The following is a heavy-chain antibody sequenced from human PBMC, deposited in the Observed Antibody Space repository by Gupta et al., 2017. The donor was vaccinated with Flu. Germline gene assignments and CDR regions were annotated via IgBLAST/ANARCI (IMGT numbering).Heavy chain of an antibody. CDR1: GYSISSGYY. CDR3: ARENGGFSIGSGGSGNLDY. D-gene: IGHD2-15*01. V-gene: IGHV4-38-2*02. Sequence: QVQLQESGPGLVKPSETLSLTCAVPGYSISSGYYWGWIRQPPGKGLEWIGSIYHCGSTYYNPSLKSRVTISVDTSKNQFSLKLSSVTAADTAVYYCARENGGFSIGSGGSGNLDYWGQGTLVTVSS. J-gene: IGHJ4*02. CDR2: IYHCGST.